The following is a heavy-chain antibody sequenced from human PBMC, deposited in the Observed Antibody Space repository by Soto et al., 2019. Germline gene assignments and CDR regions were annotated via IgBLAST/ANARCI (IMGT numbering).Heavy chain of an antibody. J-gene: IGHJ5*02. V-gene: IGHV1-69*01. D-gene: IGHD3-10*01. CDR3: ARPPHYGSGRQMWGFDP. CDR2: IIPIFGTA. Sequence: QVQLVQSGAEVKKPGSSVKVSCKASGGTFSSYAISWVRQAPGQGLEWMGGIIPIFGTANYAQKFQGRVTMTADEATSTAYRELSSLRSEDTAVYYCARPPHYGSGRQMWGFDPWGQGTLVTVSS. CDR1: GGTFSSYA.